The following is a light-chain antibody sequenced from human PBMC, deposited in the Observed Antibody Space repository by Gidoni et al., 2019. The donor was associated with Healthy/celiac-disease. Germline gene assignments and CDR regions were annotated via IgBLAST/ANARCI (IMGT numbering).Light chain of an antibody. J-gene: IGKJ2*01. CDR1: QSVSSSD. Sequence: EIVLTQSPGTLSLSPGERATLSCRASQSVSSSDLAWYQQKPGQAPRLLIYGASSGSGTDFTLTISRLEPEDFAVYYCQQYGSSPYTFGQGTKLEIK. CDR2: GAS. V-gene: IGKV3-20*01. CDR3: QQYGSSPYT.